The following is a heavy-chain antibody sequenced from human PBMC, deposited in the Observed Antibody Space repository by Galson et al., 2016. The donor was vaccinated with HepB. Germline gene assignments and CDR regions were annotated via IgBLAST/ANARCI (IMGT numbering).Heavy chain of an antibody. CDR1: GGSISSDDYY. CDR3: ARPPPRDIDY. V-gene: IGHV4-30-4*01. J-gene: IGHJ4*02. CDR2: IHYSGAA. Sequence: TLSLTCTVSGGSISSDDYYWSWIRQPPGKGLERIGHIHYSGAAYYNPSLKSRLTISIDTSKNQFSLKLNSVTAADTAVYYCARPPPRDIDYWGQGTLVTVSS.